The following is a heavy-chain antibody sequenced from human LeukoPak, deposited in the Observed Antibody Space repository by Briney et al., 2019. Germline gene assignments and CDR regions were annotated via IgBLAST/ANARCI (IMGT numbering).Heavy chain of an antibody. CDR2: INHSGST. J-gene: IGHJ4*01. CDR3: ARATYSYGYHYFDY. Sequence: SETLSLTCAVYGGSFSGYYWSWICQPPGKGLEWIGEINHSGSTNYNPSLKSRVTISVDTSKNQFSLKLSSVTAADTAVYYCARATYSYGYHYFDYWGHGTLVTVSS. CDR1: GGSFSGYY. V-gene: IGHV4-34*01. D-gene: IGHD5-18*01.